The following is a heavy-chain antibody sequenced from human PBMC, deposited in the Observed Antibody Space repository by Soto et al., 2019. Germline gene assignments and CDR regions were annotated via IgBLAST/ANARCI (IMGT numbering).Heavy chain of an antibody. CDR1: GYTFTSYG. V-gene: IGHV1-18*01. Sequence: ASVKVSCKASGYTFTSYGISWVRQAPGQGLEWMGWISAYNGNTNYAQKLQGRVTMTTDTSTSTAYMELRSLRSDDTAVYYCARVHSDFWSGYYKVGADYDILTGYSDYWGQGTLVTVSS. CDR3: ARVHSDFWSGYYKVGADYDILTGYSDY. J-gene: IGHJ4*02. CDR2: ISAYNGNT. D-gene: IGHD3-9*01.